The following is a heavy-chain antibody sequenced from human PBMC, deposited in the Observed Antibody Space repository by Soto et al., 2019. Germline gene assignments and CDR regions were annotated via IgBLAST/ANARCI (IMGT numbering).Heavy chain of an antibody. J-gene: IGHJ5*02. CDR3: ARIYCTTPTCDSCFDP. CDR2: IDPGDTYA. Sequence: LGESLKISCTGFGYTFTTFWISWVRQMPGKGLEWMGRIDPGDTYATYSPAFQGHVTISADKATSTAYLQWSSLKASDTAMYFCARIYCTTPTCDSCFDPPCQGLLVT. V-gene: IGHV5-10-1*01. CDR1: GYTFTTFW. D-gene: IGHD2-8*01.